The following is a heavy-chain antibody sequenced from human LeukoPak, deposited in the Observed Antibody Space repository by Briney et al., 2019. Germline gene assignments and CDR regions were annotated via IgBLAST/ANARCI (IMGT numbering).Heavy chain of an antibody. V-gene: IGHV3-74*01. CDR2: INIDGSST. CDR1: GFTFSTYW. J-gene: IGHJ5*02. D-gene: IGHD6-13*01. CDR3: ARDLAAAASSGWFDP. Sequence: GGSLRLSCTASGFTFSTYWVHWVRQAPGKGLVWVSRINIDGSSTSYADSVKGRFTISRDNAKNTLYLQMNSLRAEDTAVYYCARDLAAAASSGWFDPWGQGTLVTVSS.